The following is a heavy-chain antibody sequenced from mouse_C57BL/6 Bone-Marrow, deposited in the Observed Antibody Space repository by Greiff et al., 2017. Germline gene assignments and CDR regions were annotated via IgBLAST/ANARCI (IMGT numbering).Heavy chain of an antibody. Sequence: DVQVVESGGGLVQPKGSLRLSCAASGFTFNTYAMPWVRQAPGKGLEWVARIRSKSSNYATYYADSVKDRFTISRDDSQSMLYLQMNNLKTEDTAMYYCVRCGYDDDVPYYAMDYWGQGTSVTVSS. D-gene: IGHD2-2*01. CDR3: VRCGYDDDVPYYAMDY. J-gene: IGHJ4*01. V-gene: IGHV10-3*01. CDR1: GFTFNTYA. CDR2: IRSKSSNYAT.